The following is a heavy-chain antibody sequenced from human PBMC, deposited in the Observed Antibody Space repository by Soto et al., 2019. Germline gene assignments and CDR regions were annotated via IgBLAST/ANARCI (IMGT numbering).Heavy chain of an antibody. CDR3: ARLPIYWNYVDLYFDL. Sequence: EVQLLESGGGLVQPGGSLRLSCAAPGFTFSSYAMTWVRQAPGKGLEWVSAISGSGGDTYYADSVKGRFTISRDNSKNTLYLQMNSLRAEDTAVYYCARLPIYWNYVDLYFDLWGRGTLVTVSS. CDR1: GFTFSSYA. CDR2: ISGSGGDT. D-gene: IGHD1-1*01. J-gene: IGHJ2*01. V-gene: IGHV3-23*01.